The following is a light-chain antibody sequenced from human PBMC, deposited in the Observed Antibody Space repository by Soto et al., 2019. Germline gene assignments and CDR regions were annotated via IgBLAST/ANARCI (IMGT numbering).Light chain of an antibody. CDR1: TSTIGRNY. V-gene: IGLV1-47*02. J-gene: IGLJ1*01. Sequence: QSVLIKPPSASGTPGQRVTISCSGSTSTIGRNYVYWYQQLPGTSPQLLIYSNNQRPSGVPDRFSGSKSATSASLAIRCHRPDDEADYYCATWDDSLSGYVFVFGTGTKVTVL. CDR2: SNN. CDR3: ATWDDSLSGYVFV.